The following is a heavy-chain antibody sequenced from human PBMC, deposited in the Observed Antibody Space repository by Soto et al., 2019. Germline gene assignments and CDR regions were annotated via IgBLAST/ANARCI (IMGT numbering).Heavy chain of an antibody. J-gene: IGHJ4*02. D-gene: IGHD3-3*01. CDR3: AKDGGYDFWSGYFDY. Sequence: PGGSLRLSCAASGFTFSSYAMSWVRQAPGKGLEWVSAISGSGGSTYYADSVKGRFTISRDNSKNTLYLQMNSLRAEDTAVYYCAKDGGYDFWSGYFDYWGQGTLVTVSS. CDR2: ISGSGGST. CDR1: GFTFSSYA. V-gene: IGHV3-23*01.